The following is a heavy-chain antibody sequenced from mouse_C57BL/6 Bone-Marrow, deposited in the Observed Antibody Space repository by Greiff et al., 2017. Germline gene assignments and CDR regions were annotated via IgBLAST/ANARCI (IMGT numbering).Heavy chain of an antibody. CDR3: ATLWLRRRDYAMDY. V-gene: IGHV2-9*01. J-gene: IGHJ4*01. D-gene: IGHD2-2*01. Sequence: VKLVESGPGLVAPSQSLSITCTVSGFSLTSYGVDWVRQPPGKGLEWLGVIWGGGSTNYNSALMSRLSISKDNSKSQVFLKMNSLQTDDTAMYDCATLWLRRRDYAMDYWGQGTSVTVSS. CDR1: GFSLTSYG. CDR2: IWGGGST.